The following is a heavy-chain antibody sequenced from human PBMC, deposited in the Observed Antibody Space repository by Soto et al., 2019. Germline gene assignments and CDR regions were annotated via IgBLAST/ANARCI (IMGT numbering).Heavy chain of an antibody. J-gene: IGHJ4*02. CDR2: IIPIFGTA. D-gene: IGHD5-12*01. CDR1: GGTFSSYA. CDR3: AREREASGYDYGGWDSDY. V-gene: IGHV1-69*01. Sequence: QVQLVQSGAEVKKPGASVKVSCKASGGTFSSYAISWVRQAPGQGLEWMGGIIPIFGTANYAQKFQGRVTITADESTRTAYMELSSLRSEDTAVYYCAREREASGYDYGGWDSDYWGQGTLYTVSS.